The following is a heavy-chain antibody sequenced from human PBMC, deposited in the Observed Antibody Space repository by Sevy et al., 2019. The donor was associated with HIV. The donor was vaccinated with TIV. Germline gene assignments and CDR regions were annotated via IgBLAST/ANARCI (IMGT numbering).Heavy chain of an antibody. CDR3: ARAGSGWYDHYFDP. Sequence: ASVKVSCKASGYTFTSYDINWVRQATGQGLEWMGWLNPNRGNTGYAQKFQGRVTMTRNTSISTAYMELSSLRSEDTAVYFCARAGSGWYDHYFDPWGQGTLVTVSS. J-gene: IGHJ4*02. CDR2: LNPNRGNT. D-gene: IGHD6-19*01. V-gene: IGHV1-8*01. CDR1: GYTFTSYD.